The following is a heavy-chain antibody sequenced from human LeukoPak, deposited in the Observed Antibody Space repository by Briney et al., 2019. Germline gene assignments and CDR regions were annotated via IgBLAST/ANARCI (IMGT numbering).Heavy chain of an antibody. CDR2: ISSGGSTI. CDR3: ARGYYDSSGYFDY. Sequence: GGSLRLSCAASGFTFSGYEMNWVRQAPGKGLEWVSYISSGGSTIYYADSVKGRFTISRDNAKNSLYLQMNSLRAEDTAVYYCARGYYDSSGYFDYWGQGTLVTVSS. D-gene: IGHD3-22*01. J-gene: IGHJ4*02. V-gene: IGHV3-48*03. CDR1: GFTFSGYE.